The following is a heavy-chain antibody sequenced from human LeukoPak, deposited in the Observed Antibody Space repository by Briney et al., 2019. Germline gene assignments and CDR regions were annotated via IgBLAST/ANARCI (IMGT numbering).Heavy chain of an antibody. CDR2: LNGDNT. CDR3: ARAWFESFDI. J-gene: IGHJ3*02. CDR1: GFTFSNFA. D-gene: IGHD3-10*01. Sequence: GGSLRLSCAASGFTFSNFAMSWIRQAPGKGLEWVSALNGDNTYYADSVKGRFTVSRDNSKNTLYLQMNSLRAEDTAVYYCARAWFESFDIWGQGTMVTVSS. V-gene: IGHV3-23*01.